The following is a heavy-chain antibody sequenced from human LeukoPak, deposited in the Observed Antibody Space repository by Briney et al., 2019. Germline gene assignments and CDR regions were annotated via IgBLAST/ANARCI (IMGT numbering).Heavy chain of an antibody. J-gene: IGHJ3*02. Sequence: PGGSLRLSCAASGFTFSSYWMSWVRQAPGKGLEWVANIKQDGSEKNYVDSVKGRFTISRDNAKNSLYLQMNSLRAEDTAVYYCARDLHTVGYYDSSGYSTGAFDIWGQGTMVTVSS. CDR3: ARDLHTVGYYDSSGYSTGAFDI. CDR2: IKQDGSEK. CDR1: GFTFSSYW. D-gene: IGHD3-22*01. V-gene: IGHV3-7*01.